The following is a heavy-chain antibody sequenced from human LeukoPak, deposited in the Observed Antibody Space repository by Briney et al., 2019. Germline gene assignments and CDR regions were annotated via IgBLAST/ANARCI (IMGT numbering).Heavy chain of an antibody. J-gene: IGHJ4*02. D-gene: IGHD4-17*01. CDR1: GYTFTGYY. Sequence: GASVKVSCKASGYTFTGYYMHWVRQAPGQGLEWMGWINPNSGGTNYAQKFQGRVTMTRDTSITTAYMELSRLRSDDTAVYYCARANYGDYGAYTFDYWGQGTLVTVSS. CDR3: ARANYGDYGAYTFDY. V-gene: IGHV1-2*02. CDR2: INPNSGGT.